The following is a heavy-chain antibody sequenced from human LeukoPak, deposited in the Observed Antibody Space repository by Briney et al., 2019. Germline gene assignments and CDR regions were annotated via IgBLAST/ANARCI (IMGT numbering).Heavy chain of an antibody. J-gene: IGHJ3*02. V-gene: IGHV3-66*01. CDR3: ARGGVVVAAIGAFDI. CDR1: GFTVSSNF. D-gene: IGHD2-15*01. CDR2: IYSGGST. Sequence: PGGSLRLSCAASGFTVSSNFMSWVRQAPGKGLEWVSLIYSGGSTYYADSVKGRFTISRDISKNTLFLQLNSLRAEDTAVYYCARGGVVVAAIGAFDIWGQGTLVTVSS.